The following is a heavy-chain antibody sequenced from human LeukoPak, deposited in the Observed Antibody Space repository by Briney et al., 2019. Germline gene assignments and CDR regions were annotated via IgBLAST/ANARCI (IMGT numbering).Heavy chain of an antibody. Sequence: TPSETLSLTCTVSGGSIGSYYWSWIRQPAGKGLEWIGRIYTSGSTNYNPSLKSRVTMSVDTSKNQFSLKLSSVTAADTAVYYCARDRKDCSSTSCYSIPAFDIWGQGTMVTVSS. D-gene: IGHD2-2*01. CDR3: ARDRKDCSSTSCYSIPAFDI. V-gene: IGHV4-4*07. CDR2: IYTSGST. J-gene: IGHJ3*02. CDR1: GGSIGSYY.